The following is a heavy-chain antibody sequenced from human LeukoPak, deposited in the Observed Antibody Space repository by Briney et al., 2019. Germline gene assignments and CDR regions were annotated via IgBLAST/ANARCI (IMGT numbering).Heavy chain of an antibody. D-gene: IGHD3-22*01. Sequence: GGSLRLFCAASGFTFSSYWMSWVRQAPGKGLEWVANIKQDGSEKYYVDSVKGRFTISRDNAKNSLYLQMNSLRAEDTAVYYCARVTSTVYDSSGYYPYYFDYWGQGTLVTVSS. CDR3: ARVTSTVYDSSGYYPYYFDY. CDR1: GFTFSSYW. CDR2: IKQDGSEK. J-gene: IGHJ4*02. V-gene: IGHV3-7*01.